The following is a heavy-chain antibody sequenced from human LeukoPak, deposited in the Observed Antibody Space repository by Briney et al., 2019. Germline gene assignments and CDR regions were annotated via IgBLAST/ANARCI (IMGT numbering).Heavy chain of an antibody. Sequence: SETLSLTCAVYGGSFSGYYWSWIRQPPGKGLEWIGEINHSGSTDYNPSLKSRVTISVDTSKNQFSLKLSSVTAADTAVYYCARGPMVRGIIATPFDYWGQGTLVTVSS. D-gene: IGHD3-10*01. V-gene: IGHV4-34*01. J-gene: IGHJ4*02. CDR3: ARGPMVRGIIATPFDY. CDR1: GGSFSGYY. CDR2: INHSGST.